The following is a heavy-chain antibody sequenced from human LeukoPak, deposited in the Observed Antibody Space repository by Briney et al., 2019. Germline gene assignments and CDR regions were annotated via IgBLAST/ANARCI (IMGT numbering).Heavy chain of an antibody. V-gene: IGHV3-53*01. D-gene: IGHD1-26*01. CDR2: INSGGTT. CDR3: ARGSGTYWGFDY. J-gene: IGHJ4*02. Sequence: PGGSLRLSCGASGFTFSSYAMSWVRQAPGKGLEWVSVINSGGTTYYADSVKGRSTISRDNSKNTLYLQMNSLGAEDTAVYYCARGSGTYWGFDYWGQGTLVTVSS. CDR1: GFTFSSYA.